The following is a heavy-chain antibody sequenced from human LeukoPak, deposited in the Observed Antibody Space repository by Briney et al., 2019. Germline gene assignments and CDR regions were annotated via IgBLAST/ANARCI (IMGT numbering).Heavy chain of an antibody. D-gene: IGHD3-16*01. CDR2: IYHSGNT. CDR3: ARVWVGYVAATDY. J-gene: IGHJ4*02. V-gene: IGHV4-38-2*01. CDR1: NYSISSGYY. Sequence: SETLSLTCAVSNYSISSGYYWGWIRQPPGKGREWIGSIYHSGNTYYNPSLKSRVTMSVDTSKNQFSLRLTSVTAADTAVYYCARVWVGYVAATDYSGQGTLVTVSS.